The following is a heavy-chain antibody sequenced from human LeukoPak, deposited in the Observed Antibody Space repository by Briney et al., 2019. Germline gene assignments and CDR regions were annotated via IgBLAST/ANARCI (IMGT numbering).Heavy chain of an antibody. CDR3: ARLQRRSIAARPGRLYNWFDP. V-gene: IGHV4-4*09. D-gene: IGHD6-6*01. CDR2: IYISGST. CDR1: GGSISSYY. Sequence: SETLSLTCTVSGGSISSYYWSWIRQPPGKGLEWIGYIYISGSTNYNPSLKSRVTISVDTSKNQFSLKLSSVTAADTAVYYCARLQRRSIAARPGRLYNWFDPWGQGTLVTVSS. J-gene: IGHJ5*02.